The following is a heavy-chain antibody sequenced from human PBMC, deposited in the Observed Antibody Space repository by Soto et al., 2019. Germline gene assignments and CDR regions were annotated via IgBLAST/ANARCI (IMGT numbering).Heavy chain of an antibody. J-gene: IGHJ4*02. CDR3: ARDIRIVGATNVLGY. CDR1: GGSISSYY. Sequence: PSETLSLTCTVSGGSISSYYWSWIRQPPGKGLEWIGYIYYSGSTNYNPSLKSRVTISVDTSKNQFSLKLSSVTAADTAVYYCARDIRIVGATNVLGYWGQGTLVTVSS. V-gene: IGHV4-59*01. D-gene: IGHD1-26*01. CDR2: IYYSGST.